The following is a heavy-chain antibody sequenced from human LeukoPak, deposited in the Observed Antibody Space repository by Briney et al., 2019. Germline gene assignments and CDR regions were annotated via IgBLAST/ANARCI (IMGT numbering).Heavy chain of an antibody. CDR1: GGSISSYY. Sequence: SETLSLTCTVSGGSISSYYWSWFRQPPGKGLEWIGYIYYSGSTNYNPSLKSRVTISVDTSKNKFSLKLSSVTAADTAVYYCASGGSYGPYYFDYWGQGTLVTVSS. J-gene: IGHJ4*02. D-gene: IGHD3-16*01. CDR2: IYYSGST. CDR3: ASGGSYGPYYFDY. V-gene: IGHV4-59*08.